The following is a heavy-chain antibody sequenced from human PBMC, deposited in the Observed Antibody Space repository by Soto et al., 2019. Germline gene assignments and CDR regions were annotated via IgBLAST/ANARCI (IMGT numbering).Heavy chain of an antibody. D-gene: IGHD2-21*02. CDR1: GGTFSSYT. CDR2: IIPILGIA. V-gene: IGHV1-69*08. J-gene: IGHJ5*02. Sequence: QVQLVQSGAEVKKPGSSVKVSCKASGGTFSSYTISWVRQAHGQGLEWRGRIIPILGIANYAQKFQGRVTMTPDQPTMKYYMKLRRLRSEETAVYYCARDSDSHIVVVTFIRYLWSDPWGQGTLVTVSS. CDR3: ARDSDSHIVVVTFIRYLWSDP.